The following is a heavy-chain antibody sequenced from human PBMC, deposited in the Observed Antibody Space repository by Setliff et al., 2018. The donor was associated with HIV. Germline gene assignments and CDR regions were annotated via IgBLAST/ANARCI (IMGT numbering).Heavy chain of an antibody. CDR3: AGEGSHSGSVY. CDR1: GFTVRSTY. J-gene: IGHJ4*02. CDR2: IYGDDTT. Sequence: GGSLRLSCAASGFTVRSTYMNWVRRAPGKGLEWVSIIYGDDTTDYADSVKGRFAISRDNPKNMVNLQMNTLRPEDTAVYYCAGEGSHSGSVYWGQGTLVTVSS. D-gene: IGHD5-12*01. V-gene: IGHV3-66*02.